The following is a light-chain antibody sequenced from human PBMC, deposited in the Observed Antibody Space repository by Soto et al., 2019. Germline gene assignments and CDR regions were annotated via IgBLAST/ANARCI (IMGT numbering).Light chain of an antibody. V-gene: IGKV1-5*01. Sequence: DIQMTQSPSTLYASVGDRVTITCRASQTISSWLAWYRQKPGKAPDLLIYDASKLQSGVPASFSGSESGTEFTLTIASLQPDDFVTYYCQQYYNYSTFGQGTKVEVK. J-gene: IGKJ1*01. CDR2: DAS. CDR3: QQYYNYST. CDR1: QTISSW.